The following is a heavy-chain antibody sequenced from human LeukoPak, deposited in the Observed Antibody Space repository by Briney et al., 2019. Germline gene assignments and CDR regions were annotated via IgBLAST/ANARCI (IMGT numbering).Heavy chain of an antibody. V-gene: IGHV3-48*01. CDR1: GFTFSSYS. CDR2: ISSSSSTI. CDR3: AKKIGGSALSRYMDV. D-gene: IGHD3-16*01. J-gene: IGHJ6*03. Sequence: GGSLRLSCAASGFTFSSYSMDCVRQAPGKGLEWVSYISSSSSTIYYVDSVKGRFTISRDNSKNTLYLQMDSLRAEDTAVYYCAKKIGGSALSRYMDVWGKGTTVTVSS.